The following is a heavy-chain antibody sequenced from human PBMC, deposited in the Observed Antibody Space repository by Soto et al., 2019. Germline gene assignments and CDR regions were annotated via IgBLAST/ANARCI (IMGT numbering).Heavy chain of an antibody. CDR2: ISLYNGNT. Sequence: QIQLVQSGPEVKKPGASMKVSCKAYDFSFTSHGISWVRQAPGQGLEWMGWISLYNGNTNYAQQFQGRVTMTTDTSTSTGYMELRSLRSDDTAMYFCAIYHLELFRFDYWGQGTLVTVSS. CDR1: DFSFTSHG. D-gene: IGHD2-2*01. J-gene: IGHJ4*02. V-gene: IGHV1-18*04. CDR3: AIYHLELFRFDY.